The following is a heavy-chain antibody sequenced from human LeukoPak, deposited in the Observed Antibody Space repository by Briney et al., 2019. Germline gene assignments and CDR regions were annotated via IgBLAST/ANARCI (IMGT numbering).Heavy chain of an antibody. Sequence: GGSLRLSCAAFGFTFSSYSMNWVRQAPGRGLEWVSSISSSSSYIYYADSVKGRFTISRDNAKNSLYLQMNSLRAEDTAVYYCARDSVTMIVERAFDIWGQGTMVTVSS. CDR3: ARDSVTMIVERAFDI. V-gene: IGHV3-21*01. J-gene: IGHJ3*02. D-gene: IGHD3-22*01. CDR2: ISSSSSYI. CDR1: GFTFSSYS.